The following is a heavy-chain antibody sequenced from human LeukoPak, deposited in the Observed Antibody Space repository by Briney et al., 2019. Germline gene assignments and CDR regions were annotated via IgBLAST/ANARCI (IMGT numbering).Heavy chain of an antibody. CDR3: ARDLIGYCIDDTCHP. J-gene: IGHJ5*02. D-gene: IGHD2-15*01. Sequence: SETLSLTCDVSGGSVTSTNCWTWVRQPPGKGLEWIGYIYYSGSTNYNPSLKGRVTISVETSKNQFSLTLPSVTAADTAVYYCARDLIGYCIDDTCHPWGQGILVTVSS. CDR1: GGSVTSTNC. V-gene: IGHV4-59*02. CDR2: IYYSGST.